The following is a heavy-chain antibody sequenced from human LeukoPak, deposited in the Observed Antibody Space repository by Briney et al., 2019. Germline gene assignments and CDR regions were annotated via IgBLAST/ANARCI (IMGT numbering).Heavy chain of an antibody. D-gene: IGHD1-26*01. J-gene: IGHJ4*02. CDR1: GFTFSSYE. CDR3: ARDRVGATVNFDY. V-gene: IGHV3-48*03. CDR2: ISSSGSTI. Sequence: GGSLRLSCAASGFTFSSYEMNWVRQAPGKGPEWVSYISSSGSTIYYADSVKGRFTISRDNAKNSLYLQMNSLRAEDTAVYYCARDRVGATVNFDYWGQGTLVTVSS.